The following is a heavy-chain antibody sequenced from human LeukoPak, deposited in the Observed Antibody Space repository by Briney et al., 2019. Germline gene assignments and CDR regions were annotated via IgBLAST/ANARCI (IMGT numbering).Heavy chain of an antibody. V-gene: IGHV4-4*07. J-gene: IGHJ6*03. CDR3: ARDTTSVAGYYYYMDV. Sequence: PSETLSLTCTGSGGSISSYYWSWLRQPAGKGLEWIGRIYTSGSTNYNPSLKSRVTMSVDTSKNQFSLKLSSVTAADTAVYYCARDTTSVAGYYYYMDVWGKGTTVTVSS. CDR2: IYTSGST. D-gene: IGHD6-19*01. CDR1: GGSISSYY.